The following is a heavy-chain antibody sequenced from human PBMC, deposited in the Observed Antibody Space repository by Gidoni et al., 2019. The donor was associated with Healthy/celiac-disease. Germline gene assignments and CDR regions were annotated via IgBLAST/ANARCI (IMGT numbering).Heavy chain of an antibody. CDR1: GFTFSSYA. CDR2: SSGSGGST. Sequence: EVQLLESGGGLVQPGGSLRLSCAASGFTFSSYAMSWVRPAPGKGLEWVSASSGSGGSTYYADSVKGRFTISRDNSKNTLYLQMNSLRAEDTAVYYCAKAVSSSWYGYYFDYWGQGTLVTVSS. V-gene: IGHV3-23*01. J-gene: IGHJ4*02. CDR3: AKAVSSSWYGYYFDY. D-gene: IGHD6-13*01.